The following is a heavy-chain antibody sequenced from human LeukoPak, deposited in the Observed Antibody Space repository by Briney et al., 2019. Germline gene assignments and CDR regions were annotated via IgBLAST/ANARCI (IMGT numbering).Heavy chain of an antibody. CDR2: ISSNGGST. J-gene: IGHJ1*01. CDR1: GFTFSSYA. Sequence: PGGSLRLSCAASGFTFSSYAMHWVRQAPGKGLEYVSAISSNGGSTYYANSVKGRFTISRDNSKNTLYLQMGSLRAEDTAVYYCAKGTLNYYDSSGYPEYFQHWGQGTLVTVSS. CDR3: AKGTLNYYDSSGYPEYFQH. D-gene: IGHD3-22*01. V-gene: IGHV3-64*01.